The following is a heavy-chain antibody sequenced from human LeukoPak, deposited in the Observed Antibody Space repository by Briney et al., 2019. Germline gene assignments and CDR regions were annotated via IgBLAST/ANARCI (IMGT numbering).Heavy chain of an antibody. CDR3: ATDKVGARKRSYYYFDY. V-gene: IGHV1-24*01. CDR1: GYTLTELS. CDR2: FDPEDGET. D-gene: IGHD3-10*01. J-gene: IGHJ4*02. Sequence: ASVKVSCKVSGYTLTELSMHWVRQAPGKGLEWMGVFDPEDGETIYAQKFQGRVTMTEDTSTDTAYMELSSLRSEDTAVYYCATDKVGARKRSYYYFDYWGQGTLVTVSS.